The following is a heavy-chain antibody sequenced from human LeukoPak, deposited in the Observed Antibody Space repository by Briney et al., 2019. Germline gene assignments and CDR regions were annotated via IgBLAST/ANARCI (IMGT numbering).Heavy chain of an antibody. CDR3: ASCYCSSPSCYPRPFAS. D-gene: IGHD2-2*01. Sequence: PGGSLRLSCAASGFTFSSYAMHWVRQASGKGLEWVAVISYDGSNKYYADSVKGRFTISRDNSKNTLYLQMNSLRAEDTAVYYCASCYCSSPSCYPRPFASWGQGTLVIVPS. CDR1: GFTFSSYA. CDR2: ISYDGSNK. V-gene: IGHV3-30-3*01. J-gene: IGHJ4*02.